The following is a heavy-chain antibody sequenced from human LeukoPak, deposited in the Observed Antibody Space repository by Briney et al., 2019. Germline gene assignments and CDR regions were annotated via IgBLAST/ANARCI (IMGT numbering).Heavy chain of an antibody. CDR1: GYTFTGYY. Sequence: ASVKVSCKASGYTFTGYYMHWVRQAPGQGLEWMGWINPNSGGTNYAQKFQGRVTMTRDTSISTAYMELSGLRSDDTAVYYCARTTEAHSWRTRYYAYYMDVWGKGTTVTVSS. CDR3: ARTTEAHSWRTRYYAYYMDV. D-gene: IGHD6-13*01. CDR2: INPNSGGT. J-gene: IGHJ6*03. V-gene: IGHV1-2*02.